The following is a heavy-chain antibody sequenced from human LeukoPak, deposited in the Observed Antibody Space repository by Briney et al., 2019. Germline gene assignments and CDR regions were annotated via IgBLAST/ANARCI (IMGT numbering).Heavy chain of an antibody. J-gene: IGHJ4*02. CDR1: GFTFSSYS. V-gene: IGHV3-21*01. D-gene: IGHD3-9*01. Sequence: GGSLRLSCAASGFTFSSYSMNWVRQAPGKGLEWVSSISSSSSYIYYADSVKGRFTISRDNAKNSLYLQMNSLRAEDTAVYYCARGYYNILTGYYVDYWGQGTLVTVSS. CDR3: ARGYYNILTGYYVDY. CDR2: ISSSSSYI.